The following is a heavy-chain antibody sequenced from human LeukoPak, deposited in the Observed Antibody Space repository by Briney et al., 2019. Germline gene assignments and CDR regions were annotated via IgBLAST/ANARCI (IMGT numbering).Heavy chain of an antibody. V-gene: IGHV4-34*01. D-gene: IGHD3-22*01. CDR1: GGSFSGYY. Sequence: SETLSLTCAVYGGSFSGYYWSWIRQPPGKGLEWIGEINHSGSSNYNPSLKSRVTISVDTSKNQFSLKLSSVTAADTAVYYCARVSPSHYDSSGYYDYWGQGTLVTVSS. J-gene: IGHJ4*02. CDR3: ARVSPSHYDSSGYYDY. CDR2: INHSGSS.